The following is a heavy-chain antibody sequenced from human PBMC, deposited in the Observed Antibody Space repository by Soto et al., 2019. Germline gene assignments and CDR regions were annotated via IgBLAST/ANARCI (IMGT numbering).Heavy chain of an antibody. J-gene: IGHJ6*02. CDR1: GDSVTVSNNY. CDR2: IYHRGST. CDR3: DRVVRYGDQYGMDV. D-gene: IGHD4-17*01. Sequence: PSETLSLTFSVSGDSVTVSNNYWGCIREPPGKGLEWIGYIYHRGSTNYNPSLESRVIISLDSSKNQVSLTLKSVTAADTAVYYCDRVVRYGDQYGMDVWAQGTTVTVYS. V-gene: IGHV4-61*01.